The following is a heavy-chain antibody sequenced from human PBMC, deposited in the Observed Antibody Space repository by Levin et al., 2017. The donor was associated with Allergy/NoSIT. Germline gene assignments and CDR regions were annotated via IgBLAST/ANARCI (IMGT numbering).Heavy chain of an antibody. J-gene: IGHJ4*02. CDR3: AKDGFCSGGSCYPNHFDY. CDR1: GFTFSRYA. Sequence: GGSLRLSCAASGFTFSRYAMHWVRQAPGKGLEWVTLISYDGNNTYYVDSVKGRFTISRDNSKNTLYLQMNSLRAEDTAVYYCAKDGFCSGGSCYPNHFDYWGKGTLVTVSS. V-gene: IGHV3-30*18. CDR2: ISYDGNNT. D-gene: IGHD2-15*01.